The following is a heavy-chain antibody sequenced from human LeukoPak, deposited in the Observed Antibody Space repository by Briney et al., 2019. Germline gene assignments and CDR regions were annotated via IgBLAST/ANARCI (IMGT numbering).Heavy chain of an antibody. CDR1: GGSISSYY. J-gene: IGHJ6*02. CDR2: IYYSGST. V-gene: IGHV4-59*08. CDR3: ARYGLAAAGKDYYYYYGMDV. Sequence: SETLSLTCTVSGGSISSYYWSWIRQPPGKGLEWIGYIYYSGSTNYNPSLKSRVTISVDTSKHQFSLKLSSVTAADTAVYYCARYGLAAAGKDYYYYYGMDVWGQGTTVTVSS. D-gene: IGHD6-13*01.